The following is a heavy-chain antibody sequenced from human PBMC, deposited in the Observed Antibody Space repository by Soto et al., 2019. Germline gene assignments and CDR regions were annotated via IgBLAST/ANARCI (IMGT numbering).Heavy chain of an antibody. D-gene: IGHD1-26*01. V-gene: IGHV1-2*02. Sequence: ASVKVSCKASGYTFTGYYMHWVRPAPGQGLEWMGWINPNSGGTNYAQKFQGRVTMTRDTSISPAYMELSRLRSDDTAVYYCAGGIVGVYSDPGYWGQGTLVPFS. CDR1: GYTFTGYY. CDR3: AGGIVGVYSDPGY. J-gene: IGHJ4*02. CDR2: INPNSGGT.